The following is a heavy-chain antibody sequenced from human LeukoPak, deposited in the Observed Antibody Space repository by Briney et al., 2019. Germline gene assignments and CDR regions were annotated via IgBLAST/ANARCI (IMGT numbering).Heavy chain of an antibody. Sequence: SETLSLTCTVSGVSISSGTYYWSWIRQHPGKGLEWIGHIYNSGSTFYNPSLKSRLTMSVDTSKNQFSLKLSSVTAADTAVYYCARTAYRSGYYYGFDYWGQGTLVTVSS. J-gene: IGHJ4*02. CDR2: IYNSGST. CDR1: GVSISSGTYY. V-gene: IGHV4-31*03. CDR3: ARTAYRSGYYYGFDY. D-gene: IGHD3-22*01.